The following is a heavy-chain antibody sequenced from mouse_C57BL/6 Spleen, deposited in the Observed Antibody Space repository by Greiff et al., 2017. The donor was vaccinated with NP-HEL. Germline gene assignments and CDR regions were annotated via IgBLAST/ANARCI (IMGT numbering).Heavy chain of an antibody. Sequence: QVQLQQPGAELVKPGASVKLSCKASGYTFTSYWMHWVKQRPGQGLEWIGMIHPNSGSTNYNEKFKSKATLTVDKSSSTAYMQLSSLTSEYSAVYYCARGVYSNYVFDYWGQGTTLTVSS. J-gene: IGHJ2*01. CDR3: ARGVYSNYVFDY. CDR1: GYTFTSYW. CDR2: IHPNSGST. D-gene: IGHD2-5*01. V-gene: IGHV1-64*01.